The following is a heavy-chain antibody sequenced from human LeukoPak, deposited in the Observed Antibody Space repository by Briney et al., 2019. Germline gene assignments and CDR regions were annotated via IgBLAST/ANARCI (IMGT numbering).Heavy chain of an antibody. J-gene: IGHJ4*02. D-gene: IGHD6-19*01. V-gene: IGHV1-3*01. Sequence: GASVKVSCKASGYTFTSYAIHWVRQAPGQRLEWMGWINAGNGNRKYSQKFQDRVTITRETPATTAYMELNSLTSEDTAVYYCARVSDDSGWNFDYWGQGTLVTVSS. CDR2: INAGNGNR. CDR1: GYTFTSYA. CDR3: ARVSDDSGWNFDY.